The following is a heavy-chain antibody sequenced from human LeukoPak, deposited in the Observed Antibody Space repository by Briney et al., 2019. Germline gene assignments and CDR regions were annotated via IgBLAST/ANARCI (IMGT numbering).Heavy chain of an antibody. Sequence: SETLSLTCTVSGGSLTSGDYYWSWIRQSPGKGLSWIGYIYYSGSTYYNPSLETRITISVETSKNQFSLKLGSVTAADTALYYCARTEGSGIYFDYWGQGTLVTVSS. J-gene: IGHJ4*02. V-gene: IGHV4-30-4*01. CDR1: GGSLTSGDYY. CDR3: ARTEGSGIYFDY. CDR2: IYYSGST. D-gene: IGHD3-10*01.